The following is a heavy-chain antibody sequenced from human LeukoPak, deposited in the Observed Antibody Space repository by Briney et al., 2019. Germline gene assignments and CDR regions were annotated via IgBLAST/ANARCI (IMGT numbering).Heavy chain of an antibody. J-gene: IGHJ6*02. CDR3: AVGGGIAVAGTWYYYYGMDV. V-gene: IGHV3-7*01. CDR1: GFSFNRYW. Sequence: GGSLRLSCAASGFSFNRYWMSWVRQAPGKGLEWVANIKEDGSAKYYVDSVKGRFTISRDNAKNSLYLQMNSLRAEDTAVYYCAVGGGIAVAGTWYYYYGMDVWGQGTTVTVSS. CDR2: IKEDGSAK. D-gene: IGHD6-19*01.